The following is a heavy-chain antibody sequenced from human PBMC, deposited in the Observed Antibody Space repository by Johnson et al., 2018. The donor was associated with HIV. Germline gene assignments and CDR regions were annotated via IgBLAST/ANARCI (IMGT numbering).Heavy chain of an antibody. J-gene: IGHJ3*02. CDR3: AIDTSSGRWLQRGGGAFDI. Sequence: EVQLVESGGALVQPGRSLRLSCAASGFTFSNYAMSWVRQAPGKGLEWVSVIYSGGSTYYADSVKGRFPISRDNSKNTLYLQMKSLRAEDTAVYYCAIDTSSGRWLQRGGGAFDIWGQGTMVTVSS. D-gene: IGHD5-24*01. CDR2: IYSGGST. CDR1: GFTFSNYA. V-gene: IGHV3-66*02.